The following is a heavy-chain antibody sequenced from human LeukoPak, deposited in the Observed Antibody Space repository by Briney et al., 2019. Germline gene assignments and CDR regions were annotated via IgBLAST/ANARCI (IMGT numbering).Heavy chain of an antibody. CDR1: GGSISSYY. CDR3: ARHITMVRGVIWFDP. J-gene: IGHJ5*02. V-gene: IGHV4-59*08. Sequence: PSETLSLTCTVSGGSISSYYWSWIRQPPGKGLEWIGYIYYSGSTNYNPSLKSRVTISVDMSKNQFSLKLSSVTAADTAVYYCARHITMVRGVIWFDPWGQGTLVTVSS. CDR2: IYYSGST. D-gene: IGHD3-10*01.